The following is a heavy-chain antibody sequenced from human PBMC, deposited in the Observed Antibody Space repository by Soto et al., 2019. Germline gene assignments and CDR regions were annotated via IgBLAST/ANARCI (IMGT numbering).Heavy chain of an antibody. CDR2: ISGSGGST. J-gene: IGHJ4*02. Sequence: GGSLRLSCAASGFTFSSYAMSWVRQAPEKGLEWVSAISGSGGSTYYADSVKGRFSISRDNSKNMLFLQINSLRDDDSAVYYCAKRPASIITFDYWGQGTPVTVSS. CDR3: AKRPASIITFDY. D-gene: IGHD2-2*01. V-gene: IGHV3-23*01. CDR1: GFTFSSYA.